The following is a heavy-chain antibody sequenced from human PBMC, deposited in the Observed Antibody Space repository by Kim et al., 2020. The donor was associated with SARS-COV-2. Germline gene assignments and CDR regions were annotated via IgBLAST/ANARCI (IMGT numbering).Heavy chain of an antibody. CDR3: ARGKGGSYYYGMDV. D-gene: IGHD1-26*01. J-gene: IGHJ6*02. Sequence: YADPVKGRFTISRDNSKNTLYLQMNSLRAGDTAVYYCARGKGGSYYYGMDVWGQGTTVTVSS. V-gene: IGHV3-30*01.